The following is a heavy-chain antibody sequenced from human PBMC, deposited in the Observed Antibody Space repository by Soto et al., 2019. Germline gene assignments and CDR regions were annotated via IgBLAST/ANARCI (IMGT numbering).Heavy chain of an antibody. CDR3: ARAKIGYSYGPFDY. Sequence: ASVRVSCKASGRTFSSYAISLVRQASGEGLEWIGGIIPIFGTVNYAQKFQGRVTITADEPTSTAYMELSSLRSEDTAVYYCARAKIGYSYGPFDYWGQGTLVTVSS. CDR2: IIPIFGTV. D-gene: IGHD5-18*01. J-gene: IGHJ4*02. CDR1: GRTFSSYA. V-gene: IGHV1-69*13.